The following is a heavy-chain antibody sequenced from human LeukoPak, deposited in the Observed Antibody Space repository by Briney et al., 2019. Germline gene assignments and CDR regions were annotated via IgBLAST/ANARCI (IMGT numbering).Heavy chain of an antibody. CDR3: ARQTGGFDSSDYCRTPEKYYFDY. V-gene: IGHV4-39*01. J-gene: IGHJ4*02. CDR1: GGSISSTSYY. D-gene: IGHD3-22*01. Sequence: SETLSLTCTVSGGSISSTSYYWGWIRQPPGKGLEWIGCIYYSGSTYYNPSLKGRVTIYVDTSKNQFSLKLSSVTAADTAIYYCARQTGGFDSSDYCRTPEKYYFDYWGQGTLVTVSS. CDR2: IYYSGST.